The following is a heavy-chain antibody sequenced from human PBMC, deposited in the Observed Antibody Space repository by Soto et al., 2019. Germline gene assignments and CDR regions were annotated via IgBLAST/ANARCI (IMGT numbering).Heavy chain of an antibody. CDR1: GAPITINY. D-gene: IGHD2-15*01. Sequence: PSETLSLTCTVSGAPITINYWSWIRQAPGKGLEWIGYIYYSGSTTYNPSLKSRVTMSADTSKDQFSLKLNSVTAADTAVYYCARDAGGPYDHWGQGNTGTVSS. J-gene: IGHJ6*02. CDR3: ARDAGGPYDH. V-gene: IGHV4-59*01. CDR2: IYYSGST.